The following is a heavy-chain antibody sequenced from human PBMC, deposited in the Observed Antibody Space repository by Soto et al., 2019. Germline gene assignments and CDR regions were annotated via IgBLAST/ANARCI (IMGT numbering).Heavy chain of an antibody. Sequence: GASVKVSCEASGFEFGSFGIQFLRQTRGRGLEWIGWIVVVSGSTNYARQFQGRVAISRDMSSSTAYLDLYDLKSDDTAVYFCSADHPHMAMGWPVWGQGTTVTVSS. CDR3: SADHPHMAMGWPV. D-gene: IGHD1-26*01. V-gene: IGHV1-58*02. J-gene: IGHJ6*02. CDR1: GFEFGSFG. CDR2: IVVVSGST.